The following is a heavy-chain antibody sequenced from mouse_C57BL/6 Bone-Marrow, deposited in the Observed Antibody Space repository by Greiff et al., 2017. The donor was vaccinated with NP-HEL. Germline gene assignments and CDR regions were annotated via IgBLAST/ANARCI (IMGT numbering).Heavy chain of an antibody. CDR1: GYAFSSYW. V-gene: IGHV1-80*01. D-gene: IGHD2-10*02. Sequence: QVQLQQSGAELVKPGASVKISCKASGYAFSSYWMNWVKQRPGQGLEWIGQIYPGDGATNYNGKLKGKATLTADKSSSTAYMQLSSLISEDSAVYFCARWGMVSTGYYAMDYWGQGTSVTVSS. J-gene: IGHJ4*01. CDR3: ARWGMVSTGYYAMDY. CDR2: IYPGDGAT.